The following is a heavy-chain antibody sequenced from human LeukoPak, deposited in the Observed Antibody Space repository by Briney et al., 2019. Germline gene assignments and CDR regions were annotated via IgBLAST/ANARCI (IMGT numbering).Heavy chain of an antibody. CDR2: IWYDGSNK. CDR1: GFTFTYYG. J-gene: IGHJ4*02. D-gene: IGHD1-26*01. Sequence: GRSLRLSCAASGFTFTYYGMHWVRQAPGKGLEWLAVIWYDGSNKFYADSVKGRFTISRDNSKNTLYLQMNSLRAEDTAVYYCAKTRWELLTGDYFDYWGQGTLVTVSS. CDR3: AKTRWELLTGDYFDY. V-gene: IGHV3-33*06.